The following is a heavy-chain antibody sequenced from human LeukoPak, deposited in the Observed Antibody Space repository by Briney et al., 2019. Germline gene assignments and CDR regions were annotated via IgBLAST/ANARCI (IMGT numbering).Heavy chain of an antibody. CDR3: AASLSLTPGPIDY. J-gene: IGHJ4*02. CDR2: IYHSGST. CDR1: GYSISSGYY. V-gene: IGHV4-38-2*01. Sequence: PSETLSLTCAVSGYSISSGYYWGWIRQPPGKGLEWIGSIYHSGSTYYNPSLKSRVTISVDTSKNQFSLKLSSVTAADTAVYYCAASLSLTPGPIDYWGQGTLVTVSS.